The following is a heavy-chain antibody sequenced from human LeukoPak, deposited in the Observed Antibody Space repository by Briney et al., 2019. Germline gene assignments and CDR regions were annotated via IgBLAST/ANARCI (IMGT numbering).Heavy chain of an antibody. CDR3: ARDEPYGPGPNWFDP. D-gene: IGHD4-17*01. Sequence: SETLSLTCTVYGGSISSYYWSWIRQPPGKGLEWIGYIYYSGSTNYNPSLKSRVTISVDTSKNQFSLKLSSVTAADTAVYYCARDEPYGPGPNWFDPWGQGTLVTVSS. CDR2: IYYSGST. J-gene: IGHJ5*02. V-gene: IGHV4-59*01. CDR1: GGSISSYY.